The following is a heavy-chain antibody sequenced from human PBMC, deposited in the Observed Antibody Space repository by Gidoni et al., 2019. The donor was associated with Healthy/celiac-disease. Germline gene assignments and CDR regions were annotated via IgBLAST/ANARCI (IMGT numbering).Heavy chain of an antibody. Sequence: EVQLVESGGGLVQPGGPLGLSCSASGSTFSSYAMHWVRQAPGKGLEYVSAISSNGGSTYYADSVKGRFTISRDNSKNTLYLQMSSLRAEDTAVYYCVILVGATLPFDYWGQGTLVTVSS. CDR3: VILVGATLPFDY. D-gene: IGHD1-26*01. CDR1: GSTFSSYA. CDR2: ISSNGGST. J-gene: IGHJ4*02. V-gene: IGHV3-64D*06.